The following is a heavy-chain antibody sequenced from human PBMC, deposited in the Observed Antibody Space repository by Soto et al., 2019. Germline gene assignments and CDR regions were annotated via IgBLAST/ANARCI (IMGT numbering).Heavy chain of an antibody. V-gene: IGHV5-51*01. CDR1: GYSFTSYW. CDR2: IYPGDSDT. J-gene: IGHJ4*02. D-gene: IGHD3-10*01. CDR3: ASGSHYYGSGSLSTFDY. Sequence: PWEALKISCKGSGYSFTSYWIGWVRQMPGKGLEWMGIIYPGDSDTRYSPSFQGQVTISADKSISTAYLQWSSLKASDTAMYYCASGSHYYGSGSLSTFDYWGQGTLVTVSS.